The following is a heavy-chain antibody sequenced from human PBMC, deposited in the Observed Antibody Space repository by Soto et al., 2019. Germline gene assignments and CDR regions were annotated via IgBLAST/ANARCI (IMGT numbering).Heavy chain of an antibody. J-gene: IGHJ4*02. V-gene: IGHV1-69*01. CDR2: IIPVSGVA. CDR3: GTEKIGYDSLLDY. Sequence: QVQLVQSGAEERKPGSSVKVSCKASGNTYSHYGVRWVRQPPGQGLEWMGGIIPVSGVANYAQQFQGRLTFTADDSTNTASMELSSLRSEDTAIYYCGTEKIGYDSLLDYWGQGTLVTVSS. CDR1: GNTYSHYG. D-gene: IGHD5-12*01.